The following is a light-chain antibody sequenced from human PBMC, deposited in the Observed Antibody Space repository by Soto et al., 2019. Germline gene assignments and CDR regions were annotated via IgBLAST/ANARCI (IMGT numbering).Light chain of an antibody. CDR2: AAS. Sequence: DIQMTQSPSSLSASVGDRVTITCRASQSISSYLNWYQQKPGKAPKPLIYAASSLQSEVPTRFSGSGSGTDFTHTISSLQPEDFATYYCQQSYSTPPLTFGGGTKVEIK. CDR3: QQSYSTPPLT. J-gene: IGKJ4*01. V-gene: IGKV1-39*01. CDR1: QSISSY.